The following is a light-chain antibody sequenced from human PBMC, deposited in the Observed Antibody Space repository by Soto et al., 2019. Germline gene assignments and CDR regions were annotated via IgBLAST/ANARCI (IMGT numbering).Light chain of an antibody. CDR3: QQYGSSRLT. CDR1: QSVSSSY. Sequence: ETVLTQSPGTLSLSPGERATLSCRASQSVSSSYFAWYQQKPGQAPRLLIYGASTRANGIPDRFSGSGSGTDFTLTISRLEPEDFAVYYCQQYGSSRLTFGGGTKVEIK. J-gene: IGKJ4*01. V-gene: IGKV3-20*01. CDR2: GAS.